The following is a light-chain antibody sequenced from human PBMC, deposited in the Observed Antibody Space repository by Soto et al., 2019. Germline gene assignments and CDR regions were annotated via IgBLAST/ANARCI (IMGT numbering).Light chain of an antibody. Sequence: EIVLTQSPGTLSLSPGERATLSCRASQSFNSIYLAWYQQTPVQAPRLLIYGASSRATGIPDRFSGSGYGTDFTLTISSLQSEDFEVDYCQQYNNWPLTFGGGTKVDIK. CDR1: QSFNSIY. CDR2: GAS. CDR3: QQYNNWPLT. J-gene: IGKJ4*01. V-gene: IGKV3-20*01.